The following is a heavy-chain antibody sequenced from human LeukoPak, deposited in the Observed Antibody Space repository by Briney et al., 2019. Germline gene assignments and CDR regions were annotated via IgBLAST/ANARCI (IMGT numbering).Heavy chain of an antibody. CDR1: GFTFRRYG. CDR3: ARGEYGSGSYHIDY. D-gene: IGHD3-10*01. Sequence: GGSLRLSCAASGFTFRRYGMSWVRQAPGKGLEWVSAISGSGGSTYYADSVKGRFTISRDNSKNTLYLQMNSLRAEDTAVYYCARGEYGSGSYHIDYWGQGTLVTVSS. CDR2: ISGSGGST. J-gene: IGHJ4*02. V-gene: IGHV3-23*01.